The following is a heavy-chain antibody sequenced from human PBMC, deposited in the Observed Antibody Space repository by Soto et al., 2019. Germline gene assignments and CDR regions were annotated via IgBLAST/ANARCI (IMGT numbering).Heavy chain of an antibody. CDR3: ARVPPQQLARDYYYYYMDV. CDR1: GGSISSYY. CDR2: IHYSGST. D-gene: IGHD6-13*01. Sequence: NPSETLSLTCTVSGGSISSYYWSWIRQPPGKGLEWIGYIHYSGSTNYNPSLKSRVTISVDTSKNQFSLKLSSVTAADTAVYYCARVPPQQLARDYYYYYMDVWGKGTTVTVSS. V-gene: IGHV4-59*01. J-gene: IGHJ6*03.